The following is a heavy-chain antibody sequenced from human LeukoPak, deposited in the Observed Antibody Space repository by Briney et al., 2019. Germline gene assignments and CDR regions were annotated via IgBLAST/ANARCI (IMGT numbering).Heavy chain of an antibody. D-gene: IGHD5-12*01. CDR3: ARHSDYDPDDVFDI. CDR2: ISAYNGNT. Sequence: ASVKVSCKASGYTFTSYGISWVRQAPGQGLEWMGWISAYNGNTNYAQKLQGRVTMTTDTSTRTAYMELRSLRSDDTAVYYCARHSDYDPDDVFDIWGQGTTVTV. V-gene: IGHV1-18*01. J-gene: IGHJ3*02. CDR1: GYTFTSYG.